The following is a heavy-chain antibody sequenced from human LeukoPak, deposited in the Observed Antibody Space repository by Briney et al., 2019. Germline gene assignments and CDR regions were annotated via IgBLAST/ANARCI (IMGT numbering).Heavy chain of an antibody. CDR2: NSAYNGNT. Sequence: GASVKVSCKASGYTFTSYGISWVRQAPGQGLEWMGWNSAYNGNTNYAQKLQGRVTMTTDTSTSTAYMELRSLRSDDTAVYYCARDLNRYCSGGSCYPGYWGQGTLVTVSS. D-gene: IGHD2-15*01. CDR3: ARDLNRYCSGGSCYPGY. J-gene: IGHJ4*02. V-gene: IGHV1-18*01. CDR1: GYTFTSYG.